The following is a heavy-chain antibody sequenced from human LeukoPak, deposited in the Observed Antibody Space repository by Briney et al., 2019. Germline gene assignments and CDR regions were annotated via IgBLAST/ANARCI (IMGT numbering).Heavy chain of an antibody. CDR1: GDSVSSNSAA. D-gene: IGHD6-13*01. J-gene: IGHJ5*02. Sequence: SQTLSLTCAISGDSVSSNSAAWNWIRQSPSRGLEWLGRTYYRSKWYNDYAVSVKSRITINPDTSKNQFSLKLTSVTAADTAVYYCARAYRSSWYSNWFDPWGQGTLVTVSS. CDR3: ARAYRSSWYSNWFDP. V-gene: IGHV6-1*01. CDR2: TYYRSKWYN.